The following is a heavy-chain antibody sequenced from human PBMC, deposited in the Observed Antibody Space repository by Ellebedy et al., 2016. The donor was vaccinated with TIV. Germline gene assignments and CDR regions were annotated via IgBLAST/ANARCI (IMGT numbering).Heavy chain of an antibody. D-gene: IGHD4-23*01. V-gene: IGHV1-8*02. CDR2: MNPNSGNT. CDR1: GYTFTGYY. J-gene: IGHJ4*02. CDR3: ARGAGNGY. Sequence: ASVKVSCKASGYTFTGYYMHWVRQVPGQGLEWMGWMNPNSGNTGYAQKFQGRVTMTRNTSISTAYMELSSLRSEDTAVYYCARGAGNGYWGQGTLVTVSS.